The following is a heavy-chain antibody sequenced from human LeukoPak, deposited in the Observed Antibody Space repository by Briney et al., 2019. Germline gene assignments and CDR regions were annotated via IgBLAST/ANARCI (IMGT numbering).Heavy chain of an antibody. Sequence: PGGSLRLSCAASGFTFSSYAMSWVRQAPGKGLEWVSIITGSGDRTYCADSVKGRFTISRDNSRNTLYLQMDSLRAEDTAVYYCTTGPLDGFDYWGQGTLVTVSS. CDR2: ITGSGDRT. V-gene: IGHV3-23*01. CDR3: TTGPLDGFDY. J-gene: IGHJ4*02. CDR1: GFTFSSYA. D-gene: IGHD1-1*01.